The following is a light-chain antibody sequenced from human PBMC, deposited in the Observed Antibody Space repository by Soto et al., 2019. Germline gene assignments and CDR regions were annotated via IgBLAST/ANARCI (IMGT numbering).Light chain of an antibody. Sequence: IGLTQSPGTRSLSPGESATLSCRATQSVTSSSLAGYPPTPGQAPRLLTYGAPSRPTSIPHRFSGSGSGTDFTPTITRLQPEDFPVYYCQQYGSSLTLGQGTRLEI. V-gene: IGKV3-20*01. J-gene: IGKJ5*01. CDR2: GAP. CDR3: QQYGSSLT. CDR1: QSVTSSS.